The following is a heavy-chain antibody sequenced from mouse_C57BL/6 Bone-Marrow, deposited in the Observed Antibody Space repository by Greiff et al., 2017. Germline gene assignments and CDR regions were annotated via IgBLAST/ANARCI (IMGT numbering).Heavy chain of an antibody. J-gene: IGHJ1*01. Sequence: QVQLQQSGAELVKPGASVKMSCKASGYTFTTYPIEWMKQNHGKSLEWIGNFHPYNDDTKYNEKFKGKATLTVEKSSSTVYLELSRFTSDDSAVDDCARDGNCGGYYFDVWGQGTTVTVSS. D-gene: IGHD2-1*01. CDR2: FHPYNDDT. CDR3: ARDGNCGGYYFDV. CDR1: GYTFTTYP. V-gene: IGHV1-47*01.